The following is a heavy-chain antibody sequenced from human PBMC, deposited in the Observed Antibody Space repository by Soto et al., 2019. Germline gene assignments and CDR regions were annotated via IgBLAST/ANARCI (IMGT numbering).Heavy chain of an antibody. V-gene: IGHV4-39*01. CDR3: ASLFYCSSTSCYYYYGMDV. CDR2: IYYSGST. D-gene: IGHD2-2*01. Sequence: PSETLSLTCTVSGGSISSSSYYWGWIRQPPGKGLEWIGSIYYSGSTYYNPSLKSRVTISVDTSKNQFSLKLSSVTAADTAVYYCASLFYCSSTSCYYYYGMDVWGQGTTVT. CDR1: GGSISSSSYY. J-gene: IGHJ6*02.